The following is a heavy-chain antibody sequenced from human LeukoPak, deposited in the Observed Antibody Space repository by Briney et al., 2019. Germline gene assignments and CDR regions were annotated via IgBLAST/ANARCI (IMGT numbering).Heavy chain of an antibody. CDR1: GGSFSGYY. V-gene: IGHV4-34*01. CDR2: INHSGST. Sequence: SETLSLTCAVYGGSFSGYYWSWIRQPPGKGLEWIGEINHSGSTNYNPSLKSRVTISVDTSKNQFSLKLSSVTAADTAVYYCARGERTYGDYLGFDYWGQGTLVTVSS. CDR3: ARGERTYGDYLGFDY. J-gene: IGHJ4*02. D-gene: IGHD4-17*01.